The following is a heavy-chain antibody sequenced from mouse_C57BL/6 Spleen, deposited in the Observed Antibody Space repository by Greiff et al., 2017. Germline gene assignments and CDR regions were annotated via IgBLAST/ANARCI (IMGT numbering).Heavy chain of an antibody. CDR2: IHPNSGST. D-gene: IGHD2-4*01. Sequence: QVQLQQPGAELVKPGASVKLSCKASGYTFTSYWMHWVKQRPGQGLEWIGMIHPNSGSTNYNEKFKSKATLTVDKASSTAYMQLSSLTSEDSAVYYCARSLIYYDYARDYYAMDYWGQGTSVTVSS. V-gene: IGHV1-64*01. J-gene: IGHJ4*01. CDR1: GYTFTSYW. CDR3: ARSLIYYDYARDYYAMDY.